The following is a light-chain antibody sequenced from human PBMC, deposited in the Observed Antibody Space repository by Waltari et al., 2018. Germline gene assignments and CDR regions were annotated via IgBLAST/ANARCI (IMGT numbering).Light chain of an antibody. Sequence: QSVLTQPPSVSGAPGQRVTISCTGSSSNIGAGYVHWYQQLPRTAPKLLIYDNYNRPSGVPDRFSASTSGNSAALAITGLQAEDEADYYCQSYDSSLRSKMFGGGTKLTVL. CDR2: DNY. CDR3: QSYDSSLRSKM. J-gene: IGLJ3*02. CDR1: SSNIGAGYV. V-gene: IGLV1-40*01.